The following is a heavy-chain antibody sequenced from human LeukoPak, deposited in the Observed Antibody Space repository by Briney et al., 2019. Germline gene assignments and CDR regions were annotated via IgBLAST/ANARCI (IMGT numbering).Heavy chain of an antibody. V-gene: IGHV4-39*01. CDR2: IYYSKNT. D-gene: IGHD5-18*01. CDR3: VSPRGFSYGYFDY. CDR1: GGFNSISNAF. J-gene: IGHJ4*02. Sequence: SDTLSLTCTVSGGFNSISNAFWGSIRQPPGKGLEWIGSIYYSKNTYYNPSLKSRVTISADTSKNQFSLTLGSVSATDTAVYYCVSPRGFSYGYFDYWGQGTLVTVSS.